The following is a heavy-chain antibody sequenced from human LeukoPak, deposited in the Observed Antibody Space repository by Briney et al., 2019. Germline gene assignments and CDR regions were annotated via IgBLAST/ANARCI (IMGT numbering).Heavy chain of an antibody. Sequence: KSSETLSLTCTVSGGSISAYYWSWIRQPAGKGPEWIGRIYTGGTIYNPSLQSRVAISVDKSKNQISLRLNSVTAADTAIYYCVRDLDYWGQGTQVTVSS. J-gene: IGHJ4*02. CDR1: GGSISAYY. CDR3: VRDLDY. CDR2: IYTGGT. V-gene: IGHV4-4*07.